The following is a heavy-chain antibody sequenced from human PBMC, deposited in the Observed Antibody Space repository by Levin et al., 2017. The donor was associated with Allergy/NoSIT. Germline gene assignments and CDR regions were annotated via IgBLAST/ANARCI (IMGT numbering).Heavy chain of an antibody. Sequence: SGPTLVKPTQTLTLTCTFSGFSFSTIGVGVGWIRQPPGKALEWLAHIYWDGDVRYRTSLKSRLTVTKDTSKNQVVLSLTNADPVDTATYYCAVYNYYDSGTYYHYFDHWVPGTLVTVSS. CDR1: GFSFSTIGVG. D-gene: IGHD3-10*01. V-gene: IGHV2-5*02. CDR2: IYWDGDV. CDR3: AVYNYYDSGTYYHYFDH. J-gene: IGHJ4*02.